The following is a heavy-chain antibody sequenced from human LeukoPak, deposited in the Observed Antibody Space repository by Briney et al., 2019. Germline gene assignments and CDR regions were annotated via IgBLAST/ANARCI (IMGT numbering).Heavy chain of an antibody. J-gene: IGHJ4*02. D-gene: IGHD3-10*01. V-gene: IGHV1-8*02. CDR3: ASRYGSGSQYFDY. CDR2: FDPEDGET. CDR1: GHTFTSYD. Sequence: ASVKVSCKASGHTFTSYDIKWVRQATGQGLEWMGGFDPEDGETIYAQKFQGRVTMTRNTSISTAYMELSSLRSEDTAVYYCASRYGSGSQYFDYWGQGTLVTVSS.